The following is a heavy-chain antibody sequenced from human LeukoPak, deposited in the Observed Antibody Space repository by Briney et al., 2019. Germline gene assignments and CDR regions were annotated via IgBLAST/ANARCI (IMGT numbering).Heavy chain of an antibody. CDR2: IYSSGST. J-gene: IGHJ5*02. Sequence: PSETLSLTCTVSGGSIRRHYWSWIRQPPGKRLEWIGYIYSSGSTNYNPSLKSRVTISVDTSKNQFSPKLSSVTAADTAVYYCARQYSNSTSFDPWGQGTLVTVSS. CDR1: GGSIRRHY. V-gene: IGHV4-59*08. D-gene: IGHD6-13*01. CDR3: ARQYSNSTSFDP.